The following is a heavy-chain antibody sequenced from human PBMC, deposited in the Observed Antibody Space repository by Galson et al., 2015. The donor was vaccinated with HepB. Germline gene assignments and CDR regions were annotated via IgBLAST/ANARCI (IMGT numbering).Heavy chain of an antibody. D-gene: IGHD3-10*01. CDR2: IIPVLDVT. V-gene: IGHV1-69*10. J-gene: IGHJ4*02. CDR3: ARRRSSGSYYPLDF. Sequence: SVKVSCKASEDTFSNSAINWVRQAPGQEPEWMAEIIPVLDVTKHAQKFQGRVTVTADKSTNTAYMELSSLRSDDTAIYYCARRRSSGSYYPLDFWGQGTLVTVSS. CDR1: EDTFSNSA.